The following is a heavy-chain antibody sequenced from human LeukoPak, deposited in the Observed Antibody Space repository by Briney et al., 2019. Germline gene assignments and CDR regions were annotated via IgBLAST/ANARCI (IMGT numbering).Heavy chain of an antibody. CDR1: GFTFSSYA. CDR2: ITSNGGST. D-gene: IGHD2-2*01. CDR3: VKLWDLGVVPAAMVALDI. Sequence: GGSLRLSCSASGFTFSSYAMHWVRQAPGKGLEYISAITSNGGSTYYAKSVKGRFAISRDNSKNTLYLQMSSLRAEDTAVYYCVKLWDLGVVPAAMVALDIWGRGTMVTVSS. J-gene: IGHJ3*02. V-gene: IGHV3-64D*06.